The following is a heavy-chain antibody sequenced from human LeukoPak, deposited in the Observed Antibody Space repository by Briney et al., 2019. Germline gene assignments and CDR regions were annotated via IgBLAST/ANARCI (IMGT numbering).Heavy chain of an antibody. CDR3: AKDDPTDGYGMDV. J-gene: IGHJ6*02. CDR1: GFAFSNYA. Sequence: PGGSLRLSCAASGFAFSNYAMNWVRQAPGKGLEWVSATGFRSGTQYADSVKGRFTISRDNSKNTLYLQMNSLRAEDTAVYYCAKDDPTDGYGMDVWGQGTTVTVSS. V-gene: IGHV3-23*01. CDR2: TGFRSGT.